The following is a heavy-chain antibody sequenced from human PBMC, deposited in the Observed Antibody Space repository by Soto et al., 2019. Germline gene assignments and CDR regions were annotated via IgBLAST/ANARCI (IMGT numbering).Heavy chain of an antibody. V-gene: IGHV1-69*13. Sequence: SVKVSCKASGGTFSSYAISWVRQAPGQGLEWMGGIIPIFGTANYAQKFQGRVAITADESTSTAYMELSSLRSEDTAVYYCARGSPSTMIVVVPDAFDIWGQGTMVTVSS. CDR1: GGTFSSYA. D-gene: IGHD3-22*01. CDR3: ARGSPSTMIVVVPDAFDI. J-gene: IGHJ3*02. CDR2: IIPIFGTA.